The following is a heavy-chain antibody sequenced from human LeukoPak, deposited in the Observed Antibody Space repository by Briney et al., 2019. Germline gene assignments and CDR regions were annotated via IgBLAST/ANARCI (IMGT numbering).Heavy chain of an antibody. V-gene: IGHV3-30-3*01. Sequence: RSLRLSCAASGFTFSSYAMHWVRQAPGKGLEWVAVISYDGSNKYYADSVKGRFTISRDNSKNTLYLQMNSLRAEDTAVYYCARVPRSGWYGQYFDYWGQGTLVTVSS. J-gene: IGHJ4*02. CDR2: ISYDGSNK. CDR1: GFTFSSYA. CDR3: ARVPRSGWYGQYFDY. D-gene: IGHD6-19*01.